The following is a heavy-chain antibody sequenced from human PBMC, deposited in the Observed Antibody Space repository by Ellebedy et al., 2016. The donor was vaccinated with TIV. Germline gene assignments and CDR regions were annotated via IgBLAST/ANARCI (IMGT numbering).Heavy chain of an antibody. J-gene: IGHJ4*02. CDR2: ITHHSGNI. V-gene: IGHV3-9*01. CDR1: GFTFEDYA. Sequence: PGGSLRLSGVTSGFTFEDYAMHWVRLVPGKGLEWVSGITHHSGNIHYADSVKGRFTISRDDAKNSVFLQMNSLRVEDTAFYFCTKDLGWRGQLLVPDYWGQGSLVTVSS. CDR3: TKDLGWRGQLLVPDY. D-gene: IGHD6-6*01.